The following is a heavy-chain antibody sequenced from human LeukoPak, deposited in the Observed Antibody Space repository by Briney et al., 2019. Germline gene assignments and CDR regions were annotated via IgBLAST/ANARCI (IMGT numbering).Heavy chain of an antibody. Sequence: SQTLSLTCAISGDSVSSNSAAWDWIRQSPSRGPEWLGRTYYRSKWSTDYAVSVKSRITVNPDTSKNQFSLQLNSVTPEDTAVYYCARLENWAFDFWGQGTLITVSS. CDR2: TYYRSKWST. D-gene: IGHD7-27*01. CDR1: GDSVSSNSAA. V-gene: IGHV6-1*01. J-gene: IGHJ4*02. CDR3: ARLENWAFDF.